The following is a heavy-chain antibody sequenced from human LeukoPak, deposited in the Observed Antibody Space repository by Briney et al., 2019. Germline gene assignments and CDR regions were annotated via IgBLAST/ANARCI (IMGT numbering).Heavy chain of an antibody. V-gene: IGHV3-33*01. Sequence: GGSLRLSCAASGLMFSSYGMHWVRQAPGKGLEWVAVIWSDGSNKYYADSVKGRFTISRDNAKNTLYLQMNSLRAEDTAVYYCARGMWSAFDIWGQGTMVTVSS. CDR2: IWSDGSNK. D-gene: IGHD2-21*01. CDR3: ARGMWSAFDI. CDR1: GLMFSSYG. J-gene: IGHJ3*02.